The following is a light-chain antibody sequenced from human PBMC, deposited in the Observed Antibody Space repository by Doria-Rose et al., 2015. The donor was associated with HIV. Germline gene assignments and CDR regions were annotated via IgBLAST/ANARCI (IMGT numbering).Light chain of an antibody. V-gene: IGKV3-20*01. CDR2: DGS. Sequence: EIVMTQSPGTLSLSPGERATLSCRASQSFSSTYLAWYQQEPGQAPSLLIYDGSTRATGIPDRFSASGSGTDFTLTINRLEPEDFALYYCHQYGTSWTFGQGIKVEI. CDR3: HQYGTSWT. CDR1: QSFSSTY. J-gene: IGKJ1*01.